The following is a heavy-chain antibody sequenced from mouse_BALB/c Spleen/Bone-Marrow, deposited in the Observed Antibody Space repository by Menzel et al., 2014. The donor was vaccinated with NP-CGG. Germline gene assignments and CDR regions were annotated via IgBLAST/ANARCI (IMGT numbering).Heavy chain of an antibody. Sequence: EVKLQESGPDLVKPSQSLSLPCTVTGYSITSGYSCHWIRQFPGNKLEWMGYIHFTGSTNYIPSLESRISFTRDTPKNQFFLQLNSVTTEDTATYYCARWRGATDYALDYWGQGTSVTVSS. CDR2: IHFTGST. CDR1: GYSITSGYS. V-gene: IGHV3-1*02. CDR3: ARWRGATDYALDY. J-gene: IGHJ4*01. D-gene: IGHD3-1*01.